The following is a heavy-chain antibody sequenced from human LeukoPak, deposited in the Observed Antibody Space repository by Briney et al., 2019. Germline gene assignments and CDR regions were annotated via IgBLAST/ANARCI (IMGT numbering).Heavy chain of an antibody. CDR1: GFTFSSYG. Sequence: GGSLRLSCAASGFTFSSYGMHWVRQAPGKGLEWVAVISYDGSNKYYADSVKGRFTISRDNSKNTLYLQMNSLRAEDTAVYYCAKGPHPDDDYGDYSGYYYGMDVWGQGTTVTVSS. CDR3: AKGPHPDDDYGDYSGYYYGMDV. CDR2: ISYDGSNK. J-gene: IGHJ6*02. D-gene: IGHD4-17*01. V-gene: IGHV3-30*18.